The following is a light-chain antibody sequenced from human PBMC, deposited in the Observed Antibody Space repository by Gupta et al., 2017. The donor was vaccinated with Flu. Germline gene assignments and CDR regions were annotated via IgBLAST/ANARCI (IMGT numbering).Light chain of an antibody. CDR3: QQSSSTSWT. Sequence: DIQLTQSPSSLSASVGDRVAITCRASQTISHHLNWYQVKPGKAPKLLIYAASSLQSGVPSRFSGGGSGSDFTLTINSLQPEDFSTYYCQQSSSTSWTFGQGTKVEIK. J-gene: IGKJ1*01. V-gene: IGKV1-39*01. CDR2: AAS. CDR1: QTISHH.